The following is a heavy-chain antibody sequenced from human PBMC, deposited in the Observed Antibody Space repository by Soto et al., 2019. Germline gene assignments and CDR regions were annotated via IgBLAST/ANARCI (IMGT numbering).Heavy chain of an antibody. V-gene: IGHV4-39*01. J-gene: IGHJ5*02. CDR2: IYYNGFT. Sequence: QLELQESGPGLVKPSETLSLTCTVSGGSISSSISYWGWIHQPPGKGLEWIGSIYYNGFTYYNPSLKSRVTMSVDTSKNQFSLKLRSVTAADTALYYCARKDDFWSGSGSFDPWGQGTLVTVSS. D-gene: IGHD3-3*01. CDR1: GGSISSSISY. CDR3: ARKDDFWSGSGSFDP.